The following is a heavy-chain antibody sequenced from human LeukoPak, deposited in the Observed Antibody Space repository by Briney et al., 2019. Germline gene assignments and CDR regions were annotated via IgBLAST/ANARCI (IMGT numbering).Heavy chain of an antibody. D-gene: IGHD3-10*01. J-gene: IGHJ4*02. Sequence: SETLSLTCTVSGGSISSYYWGWIRQPPGKGLEWIGSIYYSGSTYYNPSLKSRVTISVDTSKNQFSLKLSSVTAADTAVYYCAREPYYYGSGRKVGSYWGQGTLVTVSS. CDR1: GGSISSYY. CDR3: AREPYYYGSGRKVGSY. V-gene: IGHV4-39*07. CDR2: IYYSGST.